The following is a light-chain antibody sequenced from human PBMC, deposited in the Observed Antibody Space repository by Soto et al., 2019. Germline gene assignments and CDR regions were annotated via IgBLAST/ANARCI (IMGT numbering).Light chain of an antibody. CDR1: KLGDKY. V-gene: IGLV3-1*01. Sequence: SYELTQPPSVSVSPGQTASITCSGDKLGDKYACWYQQQAGQSPVLVIYQDYNRPSGIPERFSGSNSGNTATLTISGTQAMDEADYYCQAWDNNSVIFGGGTKVTV. J-gene: IGLJ2*01. CDR2: QDY. CDR3: QAWDNNSVI.